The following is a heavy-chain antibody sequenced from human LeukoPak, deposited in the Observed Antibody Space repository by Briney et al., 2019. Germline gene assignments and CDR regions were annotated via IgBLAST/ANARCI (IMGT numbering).Heavy chain of an antibody. J-gene: IGHJ4*02. CDR3: AREPYYYGSGSYLAPDY. CDR2: ISAYNGNT. CDR1: GYTFTSYG. D-gene: IGHD3-10*01. V-gene: IGHV1-18*01. Sequence: ASVKVSCTASGYTFTSYGISWVRQAPGQGLEWMGWISAYNGNTNYAQKLQGRVTMTTDTSTSTAYMELRSLRSDDTAVYYCAREPYYYGSGSYLAPDYWGQGTLVTVSS.